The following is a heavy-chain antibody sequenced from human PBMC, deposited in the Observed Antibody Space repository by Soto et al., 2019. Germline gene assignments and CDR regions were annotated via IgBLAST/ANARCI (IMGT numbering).Heavy chain of an antibody. J-gene: IGHJ4*02. V-gene: IGHV3-74*03. CDR1: GFIFSGYW. CDR2: INSDGSIT. D-gene: IGHD6-6*01. Sequence: EVQLVECGGGLVQPGGSLRLSCVGSGFIFSGYWMHWVRQAPGKGLVWVSRINSDGSITAYADSVKGRITISRDNAKNTLYLQMSSLRADDTAMYYCATRLTSSSLRPDYWGQGTLVTVSS. CDR3: ATRLTSSSLRPDY.